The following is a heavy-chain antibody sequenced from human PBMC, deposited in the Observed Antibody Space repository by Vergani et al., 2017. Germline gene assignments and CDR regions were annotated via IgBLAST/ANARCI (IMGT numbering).Heavy chain of an antibody. D-gene: IGHD6-13*01. CDR1: GFTFSSYA. J-gene: IGHJ4*02. CDR2: ISGSGGST. CDR3: ARAGKQQLVHDY. Sequence: EVQLLESGGGLVQPGGSLRLSCAASGFTFSSYAMSWVRQAPGKGLEWVSAISGSGGSTYYAASVKGRFTISRDNSKNTLYLQMNSLRAEDTAVYYCARAGKQQLVHDYWGQGTLVTVSS. V-gene: IGHV3-23*01.